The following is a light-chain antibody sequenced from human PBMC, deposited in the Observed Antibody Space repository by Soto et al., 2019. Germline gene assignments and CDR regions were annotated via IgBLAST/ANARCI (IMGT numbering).Light chain of an antibody. CDR2: AAS. CDR3: QQGDSFPIT. V-gene: IGKV1-12*01. J-gene: IGKJ5*01. Sequence: DIQMTQSPSSVSASVGDRVTITCRASQSISSWLAWYQQKPGTVPMLLIYAASSLQSGVPSRFSGSGAGTEFTLTISSLQSEDFGTYYCQQGDSFPITFGQGTRLEIK. CDR1: QSISSW.